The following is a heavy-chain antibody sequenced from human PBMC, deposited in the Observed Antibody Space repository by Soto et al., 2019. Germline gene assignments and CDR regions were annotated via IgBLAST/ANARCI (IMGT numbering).Heavy chain of an antibody. J-gene: IGHJ5*02. Sequence: QLHLRESGPGLVKPSETLSLTCTVSGGSITSSSYYWGWIRQPPGKGLEWIGSIYYSGSTYYNPSHKSRVPISVDTSKNQFSLKLSAVTAADTAVYSCATQEVGGSYVYTFDPWGQGTLVTVSS. CDR3: ATQEVGGSYVYTFDP. D-gene: IGHD1-26*01. V-gene: IGHV4-39*01. CDR2: IYYSGST. CDR1: GGSITSSSYY.